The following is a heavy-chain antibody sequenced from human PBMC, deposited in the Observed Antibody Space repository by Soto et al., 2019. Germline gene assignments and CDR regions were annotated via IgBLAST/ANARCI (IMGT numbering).Heavy chain of an antibody. D-gene: IGHD3-22*01. CDR3: TSSALIDYYYYYGMAV. Sequence: PGGSLRLSCAASGFTFSNAWMNWVRQAPGKGLEWVGRIKSKTDGGTTDYAAPVKGRFTISRDDSKNTAYLQMNSLKTEDTAVYYCTSSALIDYYYYYGMAVWGQGTTVTVSS. J-gene: IGHJ6*02. CDR1: GFTFSNAW. CDR2: IKSKTDGGTT. V-gene: IGHV3-15*07.